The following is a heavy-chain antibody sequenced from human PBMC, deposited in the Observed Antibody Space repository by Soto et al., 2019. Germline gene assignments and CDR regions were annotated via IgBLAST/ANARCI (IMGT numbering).Heavy chain of an antibody. D-gene: IGHD3-16*01. Sequence: EVQLVESGGGLVQPGGSLRLSCAASGFTFSTYWMHWVRQAPGKGLVWVSRTNEDGSTINYADSVKGRFTISRDNVKNTLYRKMNGGRAEDRVLYYCTRDGGGGGGYWGQGTLVTVSS. V-gene: IGHV3-74*01. CDR1: GFTFSTYW. CDR2: TNEDGSTI. J-gene: IGHJ4*02. CDR3: TRDGGGGGGY.